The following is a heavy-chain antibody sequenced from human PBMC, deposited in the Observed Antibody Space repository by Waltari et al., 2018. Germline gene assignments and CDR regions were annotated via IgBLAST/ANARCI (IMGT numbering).Heavy chain of an antibody. D-gene: IGHD5-12*01. J-gene: IGHJ4*02. CDR2: SKSDGSTT. CDR1: GFTFSSYW. V-gene: IGHV3-74*01. CDR3: AKGGGWLQDY. Sequence: EVQLVESGGGLAQPGGSLRLSCVASGFTFSSYWMHWVRQAQGKGLVVGSRSKSDGSTTNYADSVKGRFTISRDNAKNTLYLQMNSLRAEDTAVYYCAKGGGWLQDYWGQGTLVTVSS.